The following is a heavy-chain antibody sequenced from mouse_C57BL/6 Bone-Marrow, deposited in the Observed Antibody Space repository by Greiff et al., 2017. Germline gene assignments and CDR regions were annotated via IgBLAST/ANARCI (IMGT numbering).Heavy chain of an antibody. J-gene: IGHJ1*03. D-gene: IGHD1-1*01. CDR1: GYTFTSYW. V-gene: IGHV1-53*01. CDR2: INPSNGGT. CDR3: ARSSYYGSWYWYFDV. Sequence: QVQLQQPGTELVKPGASVKLFCKASGYTFTSYWMHWVKQRPGQGLEWIGNINPSNGGTNYNEKFKSKATLTVDKSSSTAYMQLSSLTSEDSAVYYCARSSYYGSWYWYFDVWGTETTVTVSS.